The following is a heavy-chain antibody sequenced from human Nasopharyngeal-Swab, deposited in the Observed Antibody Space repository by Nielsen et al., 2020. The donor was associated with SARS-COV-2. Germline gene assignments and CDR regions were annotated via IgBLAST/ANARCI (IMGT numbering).Heavy chain of an antibody. CDR2: INPNSGGT. CDR3: ARSEGSCSGGSCLGGYGMDV. CDR1: GYTFTSYD. D-gene: IGHD2-15*01. Sequence: ASVKVSCKASGYTFTSYDINWVRQATGQGLEWMGWINPNSGGTNYAQEFQGWVTMTRDTSISTAYMELSRLRSDDTAVYYCARSEGSCSGGSCLGGYGMDVWGQGTTVTVSS. V-gene: IGHV1-2*04. J-gene: IGHJ6*02.